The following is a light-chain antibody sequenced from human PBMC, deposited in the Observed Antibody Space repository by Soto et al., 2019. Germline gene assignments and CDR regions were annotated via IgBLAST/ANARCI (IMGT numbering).Light chain of an antibody. Sequence: EIVLTQSPGTLSLSPGDRATLSCRASQIISSAYLAWYQQRPGQAPRLLIYASSNRATGIPDRFSGSGSGTDFTLTISRLETEAFAVYYCQQCDDSLPWTFGQGTKVEMK. CDR2: ASS. J-gene: IGKJ1*01. CDR1: QIISSAY. V-gene: IGKV3-20*01. CDR3: QQCDDSLPWT.